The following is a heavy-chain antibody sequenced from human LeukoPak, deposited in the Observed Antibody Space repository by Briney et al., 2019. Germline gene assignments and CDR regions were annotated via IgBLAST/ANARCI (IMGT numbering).Heavy chain of an antibody. CDR2: INPSGGST. V-gene: IGHV1-46*01. CDR1: GYTFTSYD. Sequence: ASVKVSCKASGYTFTSYDINWVRQAPGQGLEWMGIINPSGGSTSYAQKFQGRVTMTRDTSTSTVYMELSSLRSEDTAVYYCARGAPSSGWSFGAEYFQHWGQGTLVTVSS. CDR3: ARGAPSSGWSFGAEYFQH. J-gene: IGHJ1*01. D-gene: IGHD6-19*01.